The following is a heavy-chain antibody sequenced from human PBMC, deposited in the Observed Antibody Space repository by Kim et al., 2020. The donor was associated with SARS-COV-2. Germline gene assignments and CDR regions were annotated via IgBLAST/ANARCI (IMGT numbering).Heavy chain of an antibody. CDR3: VRECCGDDGGYRCYFDY. J-gene: IGHJ4*01. V-gene: IGHV4-4*02. CDR1: GGSISSSNW. D-gene: IGHD6-13*01. Sequence: SETLSLTCAVSGGSISSSNWWSWVRQSPGKGLEWIGEIYHSGSNNYNPSLQSRVTMSVDESKNQLSLKMLSVTAADTAVYYCVRECCGDDGGYRCYFDY. CDR2: IYHSGSN.